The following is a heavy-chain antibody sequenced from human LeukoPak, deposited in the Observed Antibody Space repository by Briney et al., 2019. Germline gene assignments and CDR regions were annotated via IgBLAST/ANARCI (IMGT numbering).Heavy chain of an antibody. D-gene: IGHD6-19*01. CDR1: GGSISSYY. J-gene: IGHJ2*01. V-gene: IGHV4-59*01. Sequence: SETLSLTCTVSGGSISSYYWSWIRQPPGKGLEWIGYIYYSGSTNYNPSLKSRVTISVDTSKNQFSLKLSSVTAADTAVYYCARSGYSSGWYSTYWYFDLWGRGTLVTVSS. CDR3: ARSGYSSGWYSTYWYFDL. CDR2: IYYSGST.